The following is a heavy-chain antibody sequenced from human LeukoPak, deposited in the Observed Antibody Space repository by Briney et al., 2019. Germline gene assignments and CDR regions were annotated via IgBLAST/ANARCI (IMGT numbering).Heavy chain of an antibody. CDR3: ATRRWQLPVPATDAFDI. J-gene: IGHJ3*02. D-gene: IGHD2-15*01. CDR1: GFTVSSNY. V-gene: IGHV3-53*01. CDR2: IYSVNST. Sequence: GGSLRLSCAASGFTVSSNYMSWVRQAPGKGLEWVSVIYSVNSTYYADSVKGRFTISRDNSKNTLYLQMDSLRAEDTAVYYCATRRWQLPVPATDAFDIWGQGTMVTVSS.